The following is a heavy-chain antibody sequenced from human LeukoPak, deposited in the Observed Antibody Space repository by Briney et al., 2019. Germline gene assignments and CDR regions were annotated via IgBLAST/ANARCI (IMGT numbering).Heavy chain of an antibody. Sequence: GGSLRLSCAASGFTFDDYGMSWVRQGPGKGLERVSAINWNGDSTGYVDSVRGRFTISRDNARNSLYLQMNSLRAEDTALYYCARCSRSSTDCYSEFDVWGQGTMVTVSS. V-gene: IGHV3-20*04. J-gene: IGHJ3*01. D-gene: IGHD2-2*02. CDR2: INWNGDST. CDR3: ARCSRSSTDCYSEFDV. CDR1: GFTFDDYG.